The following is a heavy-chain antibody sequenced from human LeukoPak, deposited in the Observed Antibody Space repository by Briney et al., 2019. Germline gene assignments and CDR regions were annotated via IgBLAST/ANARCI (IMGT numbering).Heavy chain of an antibody. Sequence: PAGSLRLSCAASGYTFSTYWMTWARQAPGKGLEWVATIKPDGSEEYYVDSVKGRFTISRDNAKNSLYLQMNSLRAEDTAVYYCAKPSRSSSNEYWGQGTLVTVSS. CDR3: AKPSRSSSNEY. D-gene: IGHD6-13*01. J-gene: IGHJ4*02. CDR2: IKPDGSEE. CDR1: GYTFSTYW. V-gene: IGHV3-7*05.